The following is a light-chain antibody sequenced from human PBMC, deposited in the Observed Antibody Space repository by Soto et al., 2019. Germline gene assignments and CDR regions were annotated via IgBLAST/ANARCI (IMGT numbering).Light chain of an antibody. CDR3: QQRSNWPPKYT. V-gene: IGKV3-11*01. J-gene: IGKJ2*01. Sequence: EIVLTQSPATLSLSPGERATLSCRASQSVSSYLAWYQQKPGQAPRLLIYDASHRATGIPPMFSGSGSGPDFTLHFSSLEPEDFAVYYCQQRSNWPPKYTFGQGTKLEI. CDR2: DAS. CDR1: QSVSSY.